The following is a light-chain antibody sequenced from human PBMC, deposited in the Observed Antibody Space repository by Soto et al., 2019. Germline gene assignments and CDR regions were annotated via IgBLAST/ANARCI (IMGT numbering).Light chain of an antibody. CDR3: QRYCSSGT. V-gene: IGKV3-20*01. CDR2: GAS. Sequence: IMMTQSPATFSLSPVEIATLSCMASQSVSNHYLAWYQQGPGQAPRLLIYGASNSATGVPYRVSGCGTGTALTLTIIRLETDAFEVYYWQRYCSSGTFGQGTKVDIK. CDR1: QSVSNHY. J-gene: IGKJ1*01.